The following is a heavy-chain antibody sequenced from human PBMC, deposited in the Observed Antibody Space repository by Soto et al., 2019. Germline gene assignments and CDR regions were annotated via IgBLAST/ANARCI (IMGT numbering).Heavy chain of an antibody. D-gene: IGHD3-9*01. CDR2: IYYSGST. CDR3: ARYYDILTGYYRAPGMDV. Sequence: PSETLSLTCTVSGGSVSSGSYYWSWIRQPPGKGLEWIGYIYYSGSTNYNPSLKSRVTISVDTSKNQFSLKLSSVTAADTAVYYFARYYDILTGYYRAPGMDVWGQGTTVTVSS. V-gene: IGHV4-61*01. CDR1: GGSVSSGSYY. J-gene: IGHJ6*02.